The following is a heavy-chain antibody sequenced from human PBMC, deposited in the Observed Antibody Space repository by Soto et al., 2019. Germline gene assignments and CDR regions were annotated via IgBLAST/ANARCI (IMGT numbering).Heavy chain of an antibody. J-gene: IGHJ5*02. CDR3: ARDLQFRSMVREINNWFDP. D-gene: IGHD3-10*01. Sequence: PGGSLRLSCAASGFTFSSYSMNWVRQAPGKGLEWVSSISSSSSYIYYADSVKGRFTISRDNAKNSLYLQMNSLRAEDTAVYYCARDLQFRSMVREINNWFDPWGQGTLVTVSS. CDR2: ISSSSSYI. CDR1: GFTFSSYS. V-gene: IGHV3-21*01.